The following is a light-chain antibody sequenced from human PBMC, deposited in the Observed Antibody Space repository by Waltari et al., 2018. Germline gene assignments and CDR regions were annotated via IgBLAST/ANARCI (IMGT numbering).Light chain of an antibody. CDR1: QDISNY. CDR3: QQLQSYMFT. J-gene: IGKJ4*01. CDR2: AAS. V-gene: IGKV1-9*01. Sequence: IQLTQSPSSLSASVGDRVTITCRASQDISNYLAWYQQKPCKAPKLLIYAASTVQSGVPSRFSGSGSGTDFTLTISSLQPEDFATYHCQQLQSYMFTFGGGTKVEI.